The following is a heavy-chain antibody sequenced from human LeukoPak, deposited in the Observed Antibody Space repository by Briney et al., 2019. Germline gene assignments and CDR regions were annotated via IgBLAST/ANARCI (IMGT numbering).Heavy chain of an antibody. CDR1: GFTFSSYS. CDR2: ISSSSYI. V-gene: IGHV3-21*01. CDR3: ASLTTVTTNFQH. D-gene: IGHD4-17*01. J-gene: IGHJ1*01. Sequence: GGSLRLSCAASGFTFSSYSMNWVRQAPGKGLEWVSSISSSSYIYYADSVKGRFTISRDNAKNSLYLQMNGLRAEDTAVYYCASLTTVTTNFQHWGQGTLVTVSS.